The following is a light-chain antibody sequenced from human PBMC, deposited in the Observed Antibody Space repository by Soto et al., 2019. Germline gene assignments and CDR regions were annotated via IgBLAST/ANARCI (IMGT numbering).Light chain of an antibody. CDR1: QGISSY. CDR3: QQLNSYPLT. CDR2: TAS. Sequence: DIQLTQSPSFLSASVGDRVTITCRASQGISSYLVWYQHKPGQAPKLLIYTASTLQSGVPSRFSGTGSGTEFTLTISSLQPEDFATYYCQQLNSYPLTFGGGTKVEIK. J-gene: IGKJ4*01. V-gene: IGKV1-9*01.